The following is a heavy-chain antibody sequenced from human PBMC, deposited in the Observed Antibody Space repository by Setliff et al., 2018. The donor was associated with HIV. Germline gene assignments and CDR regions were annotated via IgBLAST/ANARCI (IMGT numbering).Heavy chain of an antibody. CDR3: VRDYGSGTSFFYSMDV. CDR2: ICSSSTFI. Sequence: GESLRLSCAASGFTFGSYSMNWVRQAPGKGLEWISSICSSSTFIHYANSVSGRFTISRDSAKNSLYLQMNSLRAEDTAVYYCVRDYGSGTSFFYSMDVWGKGTTVTVSS. V-gene: IGHV3-21*01. D-gene: IGHD3-10*01. CDR1: GFTFGSYS. J-gene: IGHJ6*03.